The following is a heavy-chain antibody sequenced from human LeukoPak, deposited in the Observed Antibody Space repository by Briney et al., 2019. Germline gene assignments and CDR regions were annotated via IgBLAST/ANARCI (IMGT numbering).Heavy chain of an antibody. V-gene: IGHV1-69*13. CDR3: AREYYYDSSGYYYTKYYYGMDV. CDR1: GGTFSSYA. D-gene: IGHD3-22*01. CDR2: IIPIFGTA. Sequence: SVKVSCKASGGTFSSYAISWVRQAPGQGLEWMGGIIPIFGTANYAQKFQGRVTITADESTSTAYMELSSLRSGDTAVYYCAREYYYDSSGYYYTKYYYGMDVWGQGTTVTVSS. J-gene: IGHJ6*02.